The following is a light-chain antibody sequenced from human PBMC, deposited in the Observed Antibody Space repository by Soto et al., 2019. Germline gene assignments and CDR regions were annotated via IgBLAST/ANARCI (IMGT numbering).Light chain of an antibody. CDR2: EVN. CDR3: TSYGGRDNLI. Sequence: SVLTQPPSASGSPGQSVTISCTGTSSDIGAYNYVSWFQQHPGEAPKLIISEVNKRPSGVPNRFSGSKSGNTASLTVSGLQAEDEADYYCTSYGGRDNLIFGGGTKLTVL. CDR1: SSDIGAYNY. J-gene: IGLJ2*01. V-gene: IGLV2-8*01.